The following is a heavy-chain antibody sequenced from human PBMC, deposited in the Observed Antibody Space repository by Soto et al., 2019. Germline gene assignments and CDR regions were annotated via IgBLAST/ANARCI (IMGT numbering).Heavy chain of an antibody. D-gene: IGHD6-13*01. V-gene: IGHV3-13*01. CDR2: IGTAGDT. CDR3: ARAIATAGSIYYGMDV. CDR1: GFTFSSYD. J-gene: IGHJ6*02. Sequence: GGSLRLSCAASGFTFSSYDMHWVRQATGKGLEWVSAIGTAGDTYYPGSVKGRFTISRENAKNSLYLHMNSLRAGDTAVYYCARAIATAGSIYYGMDVWGQGTTVTVSS.